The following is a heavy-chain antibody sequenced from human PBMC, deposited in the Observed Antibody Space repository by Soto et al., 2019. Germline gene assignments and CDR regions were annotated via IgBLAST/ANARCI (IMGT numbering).Heavy chain of an antibody. CDR3: ARANPTVTKYDYYYYEMYV. D-gene: IGHD4-17*01. Sequence: ASVKVACKASGYTFTSYAMHWVRQAPGQRLEWMGWINAGNGNTKYSQKFQGRVTITRDTSASTAYMELSSLRSEDTAVYYCARANPTVTKYDYYYYEMYVRAQETTVTVSS. CDR2: INAGNGNT. J-gene: IGHJ6*02. V-gene: IGHV1-3*01. CDR1: GYTFTSYA.